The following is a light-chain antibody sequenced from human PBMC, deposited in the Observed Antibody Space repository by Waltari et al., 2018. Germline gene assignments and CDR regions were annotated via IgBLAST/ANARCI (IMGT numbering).Light chain of an antibody. CDR2: GAS. Sequence: EIVLTQSPSTLSLSPGERATLSCRARESVRTALAWYQQKPGQAPRLLIFGASNRAIGIPDRFSGGGSGTDFSLTISRLEPEDFAVYCCQHYVRLPVAFGQGTKVDVK. J-gene: IGKJ1*01. CDR3: QHYVRLPVA. CDR1: ESVRTA. V-gene: IGKV3-20*01.